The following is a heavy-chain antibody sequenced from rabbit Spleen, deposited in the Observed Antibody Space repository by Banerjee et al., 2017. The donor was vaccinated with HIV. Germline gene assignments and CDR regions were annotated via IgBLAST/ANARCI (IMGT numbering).Heavy chain of an antibody. CDR1: GFSFSTNYY. J-gene: IGHJ4*01. D-gene: IGHD8-1*01. V-gene: IGHV1S40*01. CDR2: IYTSSSGIT. Sequence: QSLEESGGDLVKPGASLTLTCTASGFSFSTNYYMCWVRQAPGKGLEWIACIYTSSSGITYYASWVNGRFTISKTSSTTVTLQMTSLTAADTATYFCAREEGSSYYYDWRFGLWGQGTLVTVS. CDR3: AREEGSSYYYDWRFGL.